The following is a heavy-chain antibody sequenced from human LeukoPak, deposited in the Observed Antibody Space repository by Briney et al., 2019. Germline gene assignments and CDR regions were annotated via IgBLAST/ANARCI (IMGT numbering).Heavy chain of an antibody. J-gene: IGHJ5*02. CDR2: INPDGGNT. Sequence: ASVKVSCKASGYTFTNSYIHWVRQAPGQVLEWMGLINPDGGNTNYAQNFQGRVTMTRNTSISTAYMELSSLRSEDTAVYYCARGRETSWYYDILTGYYKTRSGWFDPWGQGTLVTVSS. V-gene: IGHV1-46*01. CDR3: ARGRETSWYYDILTGYYKTRSGWFDP. D-gene: IGHD3-9*01. CDR1: GYTFTNSY.